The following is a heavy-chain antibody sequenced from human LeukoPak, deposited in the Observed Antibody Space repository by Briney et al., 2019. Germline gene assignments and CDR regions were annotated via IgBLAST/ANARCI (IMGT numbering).Heavy chain of an antibody. CDR2: IYPGDSDT. CDR3: ARRKYSSSYNYFDY. V-gene: IGHV5-51*01. D-gene: IGHD6-6*01. CDR1: GYNFTTYW. J-gene: IGHJ4*02. Sequence: GESLKISCQGSGYNFTTYWIGWVRQMPGKGLEWMGIIYPGDSDTRYSPSFQGQVTVSADKSIRTAYLQWSSLKASDTAMYYCARRKYSSSYNYFDYWGQGTLVTVSS.